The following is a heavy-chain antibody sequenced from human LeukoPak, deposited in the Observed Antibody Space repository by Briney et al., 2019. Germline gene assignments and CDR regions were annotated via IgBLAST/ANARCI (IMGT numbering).Heavy chain of an antibody. D-gene: IGHD6-6*01. CDR1: GYTFTTSD. CDR2: ISAYNSNT. V-gene: IGHV1-18*01. CDR3: TRGAAPGYYYYMDV. J-gene: IGHJ6*03. Sequence: ASVKVSCKASGYTFTTSDISWVRQAPGQGLEWMGWISAYNSNTNYAQRVQGRVTMTTDTSTSTAYIELRSLRSDDTAVYYCTRGAAPGYYYYMDVWGKGTTVTVSS.